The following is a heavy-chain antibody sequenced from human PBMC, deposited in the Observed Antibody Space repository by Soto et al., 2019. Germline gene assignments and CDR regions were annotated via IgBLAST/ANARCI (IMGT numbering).Heavy chain of an antibody. V-gene: IGHV4-39*01. CDR3: ARRKGYSSGWYGSVWFDP. CDR2: IYYSGST. D-gene: IGHD6-19*01. J-gene: IGHJ5*02. Sequence: QLQLQESDPGLVKPSETLSLTCTVSGGSISSSSYYWGWIRQPPGKGLEWIGSIYYSGSTYYNPSLKSRVTISVDTSKNQFSLKLSSVTAADTAVYYCARRKGYSSGWYGSVWFDPWGQGTLVTVSS. CDR1: GGSISSSSYY.